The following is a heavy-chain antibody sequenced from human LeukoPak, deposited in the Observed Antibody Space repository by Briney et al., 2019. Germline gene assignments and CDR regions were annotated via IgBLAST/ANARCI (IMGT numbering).Heavy chain of an antibody. V-gene: IGHV4-59*01. D-gene: IGHD1-26*01. CDR1: GASITSYY. CDR2: IYYSGST. CDR3: ARSGSGSRWRVYYYYYMDV. Sequence: KSSETLSLTCTVSGASITSYYWSWIRQPPGKALEWIGYIYYSGSTNYNPSLKSRVTISVDTSKNQFSLKLSSVTAADTAVYYCARSGSGSRWRVYYYYYMDVWGKGTTVTVSS. J-gene: IGHJ6*03.